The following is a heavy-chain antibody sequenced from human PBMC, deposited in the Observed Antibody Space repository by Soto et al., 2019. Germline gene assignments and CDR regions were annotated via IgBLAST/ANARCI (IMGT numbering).Heavy chain of an antibody. Sequence: RXSVEVSFSTSGYAFTSYRITSGRQSAGQGLQWIGSTSAYNGNTNYAQKLQGRVTMTTDTSTSTAYMELRSLRSDDTAVYYCAREVSGLGYCSSTSCPYYYYGMDVWGQGTTVTVSS. CDR3: AREVSGLGYCSSTSCPYYYYGMDV. CDR1: GYAFTSYR. V-gene: IGHV1-18*01. J-gene: IGHJ6*02. D-gene: IGHD2-2*01. CDR2: TSAYNGNT.